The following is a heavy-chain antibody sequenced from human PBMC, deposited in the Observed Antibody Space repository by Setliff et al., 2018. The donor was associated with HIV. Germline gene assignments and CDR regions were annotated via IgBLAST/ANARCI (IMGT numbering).Heavy chain of an antibody. Sequence: SETLSLTCTVSGGSISSSSHYWGWIRQPPGKGLEWIGSIYNDGSTYYNPSLKSRVTISVDTSKNQFSLKLKSVTAADTAVYYCARDRALRFSKSPSFNYFDVWGQGALVTVSS. CDR2: IYNDGST. V-gene: IGHV4-39*02. D-gene: IGHD3-10*01. CDR1: GGSISSSSHY. CDR3: ARDRALRFSKSPSFNYFDV. J-gene: IGHJ4*02.